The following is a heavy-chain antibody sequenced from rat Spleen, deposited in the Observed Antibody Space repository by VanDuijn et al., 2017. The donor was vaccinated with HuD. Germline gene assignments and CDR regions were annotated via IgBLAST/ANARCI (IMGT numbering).Heavy chain of an antibody. J-gene: IGHJ3*01. CDR2: ITSGGSNT. Sequence: EVQLVESGGGLVQPGRSLKLSCAASGFTFSSFAMAWVRQAPKKGLEWVATITSGGSNTYYRDSVKGRFTISRDNAKSTLYLLMDSLRSEDTATYYCATQAWGDDWFAYWGQGTLVTVSS. D-gene: IGHD1-1*01. CDR3: ATQAWGDDWFAY. V-gene: IGHV5-25*01. CDR1: GFTFSSFA.